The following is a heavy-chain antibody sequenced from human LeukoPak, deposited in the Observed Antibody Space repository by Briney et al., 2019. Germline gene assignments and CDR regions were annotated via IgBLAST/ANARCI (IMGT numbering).Heavy chain of an antibody. Sequence: SETLSLTCTVSGGSMSDCYWSWIRQPPGKGLEWIGYIYYTGTTNYNPSLKGRVIISIDTSKNQFSLKLSSVTAADTALYYCARDYTMTHASDIWGQGTLVTVSS. CDR2: IYYTGTT. CDR1: GGSMSDCY. D-gene: IGHD3-22*01. CDR3: ARDYTMTHASDI. J-gene: IGHJ3*02. V-gene: IGHV4-59*01.